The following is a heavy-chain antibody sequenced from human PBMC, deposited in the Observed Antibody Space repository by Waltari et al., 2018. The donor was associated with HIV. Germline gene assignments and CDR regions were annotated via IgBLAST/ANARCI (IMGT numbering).Heavy chain of an antibody. CDR3: ARDGHETRAPDL. CDR1: GFAFNTYN. CDR2: ISTGSGYI. J-gene: IGHJ4*02. Sequence: EVQMVESGGGLVRPGRSLRLSCTVSGFAFNTYNVNWFRQPPGKGLDWVASISTGSGYIYYADSVKGRFTISRDNARSSLYLQMTRVTAADTAVYYCARDGHETRAPDLWGQGTLVTVSS. V-gene: IGHV3-21*02.